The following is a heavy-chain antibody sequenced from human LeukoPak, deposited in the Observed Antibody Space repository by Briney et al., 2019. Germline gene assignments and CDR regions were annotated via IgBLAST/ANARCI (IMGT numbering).Heavy chain of an antibody. Sequence: ASVKVSCKASGYTFTSYAMNWVRQAPGQGLEWMGWINTNTGNPTYAQGFTGRFVFSLDTSVSTAYLQISSLKAEDTAVYYCARGSCSSTSCYGGSYWGQGTLVTVSS. J-gene: IGHJ4*02. D-gene: IGHD2-2*01. V-gene: IGHV7-4-1*02. CDR3: ARGSCSSTSCYGGSY. CDR1: GYTFTSYA. CDR2: INTNTGNP.